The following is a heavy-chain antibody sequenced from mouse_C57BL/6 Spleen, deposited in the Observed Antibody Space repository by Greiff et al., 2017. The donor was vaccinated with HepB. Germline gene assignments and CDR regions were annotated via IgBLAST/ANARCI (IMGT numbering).Heavy chain of an antibody. V-gene: IGHV1-50*01. Sequence: QVQLQQPGAELVKPGASVKLSCKASGYTFTSYWMQWVKQRPGQGLEWIGEIDPSDSYTNYNQKFKGKATLTVDTSSSTAYMQLSSLTSEDSAVYYWARPINYYGSRYWFAYWGQGTLVTVSA. CDR3: ARPINYYGSRYWFAY. CDR2: IDPSDSYT. J-gene: IGHJ3*01. CDR1: GYTFTSYW. D-gene: IGHD1-1*01.